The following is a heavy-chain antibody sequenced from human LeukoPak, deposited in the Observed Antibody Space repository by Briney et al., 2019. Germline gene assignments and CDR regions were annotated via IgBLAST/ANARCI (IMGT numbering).Heavy chain of an antibody. V-gene: IGHV3-43*01. CDR3: VKGGQWLLRD. J-gene: IGHJ4*02. CDR1: GFSFDDYT. CDR2: INWDDNSP. D-gene: IGHD6-19*01. Sequence: GGSLRLSCAASGFSFDDYTMHWVRQPPGKGLEWVSLINWDDNSPRYADSVKGRFTISRDNSKNSLYLHMSGLRTGDTALYYCVKGGQWLLRDWGQGTLVTVSS.